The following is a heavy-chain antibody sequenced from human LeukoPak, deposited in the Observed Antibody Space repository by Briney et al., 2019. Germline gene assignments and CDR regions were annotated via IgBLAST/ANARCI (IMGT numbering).Heavy chain of an antibody. D-gene: IGHD4-17*01. CDR3: AKCATVTTIFASVDY. V-gene: IGHV3-30*18. Sequence: PGGSLRLSCTASGFTFSSYGMHWVRQAPGKGLEWVAHISNDGSDRYNLDSVKGRFTISRDNSKNTLYLKMNSLRAEDTAVYYCAKCATVTTIFASVDYWGQGTLVTVSS. CDR2: ISNDGSDR. CDR1: GFTFSSYG. J-gene: IGHJ4*02.